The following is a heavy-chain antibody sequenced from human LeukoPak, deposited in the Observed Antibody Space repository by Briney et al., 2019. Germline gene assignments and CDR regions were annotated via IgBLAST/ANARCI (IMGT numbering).Heavy chain of an antibody. J-gene: IGHJ3*02. CDR1: GFTFSSYW. CDR3: ARGTYYYDSSGYYADAFDI. D-gene: IGHD3-22*01. V-gene: IGHV3-7*01. Sequence: PGGSLRLSCAASGFTFSSYWMNWVRQAPGKGLEWVANIKQDGSEKYYVDSVKGRFTISRDNAKNSLYLQMNSLRAEDTAVYYYARGTYYYDSSGYYADAFDIWGQGTMVTVSS. CDR2: IKQDGSEK.